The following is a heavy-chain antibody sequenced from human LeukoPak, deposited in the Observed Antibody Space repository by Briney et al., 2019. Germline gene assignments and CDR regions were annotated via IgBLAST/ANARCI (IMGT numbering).Heavy chain of an antibody. CDR2: ISWNSGSI. Sequence: LRLSCAASGFTFDDYVMHWVRQAPGKGLEWVSGISWNSGSIGYADSVKGRFTISRDNAKNSLYLQMNSLRAEDTALYYCAKQEGSMVRGVYYYYGMDVWGQGTTVTVSS. CDR1: GFTFDDYV. J-gene: IGHJ6*02. D-gene: IGHD3-10*01. V-gene: IGHV3-9*01. CDR3: AKQEGSMVRGVYYYYGMDV.